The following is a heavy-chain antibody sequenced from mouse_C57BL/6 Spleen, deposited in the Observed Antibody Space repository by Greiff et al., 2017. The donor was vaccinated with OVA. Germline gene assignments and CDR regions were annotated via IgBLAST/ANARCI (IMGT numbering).Heavy chain of an antibody. D-gene: IGHD2-4*01. V-gene: IGHV5-4*01. CDR1: GFTFSSYA. CDR2: ISDGGSYT. J-gene: IGHJ4*01. CDR3: ARDRDYDYDSYAMDY. Sequence: EVQGVESGGGLVKPGGSLKLSCAASGFTFSSYAMSWVRQTPEKRLEWVATISDGGSYTYYPDNVKGRFTISRDNAKNNLYLQMSHLKSEDTAMYYCARDRDYDYDSYAMDYWGQGTSVTVSS.